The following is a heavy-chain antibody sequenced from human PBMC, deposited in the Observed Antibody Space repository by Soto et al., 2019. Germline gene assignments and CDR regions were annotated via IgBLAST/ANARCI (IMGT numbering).Heavy chain of an antibody. CDR2: INPNSGGT. Sequence: ASVKVSCKASGYTFTGYYMHWVRQAPGQGLEWMGWINPNSGGTNYAQKFQGWVTITADESTSTVFVELRSLTSEDTAVYYCATWLRMAGIGNYYYGMDVWGQGTTVTVSS. D-gene: IGHD6-19*01. CDR1: GYTFTGYY. J-gene: IGHJ6*02. CDR3: ATWLRMAGIGNYYYGMDV. V-gene: IGHV1-2*04.